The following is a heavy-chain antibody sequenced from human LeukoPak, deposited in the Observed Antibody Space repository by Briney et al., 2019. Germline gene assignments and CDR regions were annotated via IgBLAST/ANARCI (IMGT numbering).Heavy chain of an antibody. CDR2: IHYSGIT. D-gene: IGHD4/OR15-4a*01. CDR3: ARVYDYGKFDC. J-gene: IGHJ4*02. V-gene: IGHV4-59*11. CDR1: GASISSHY. Sequence: SETLSLTCTVSGASISSHYWSWIRQPPGRGLEWIGYIHYSGITSYDPSLKSRVTMSIDTSKSQFSLNLNSVTAADTAVYYCARVYDYGKFDCWGPGTPLTVSS.